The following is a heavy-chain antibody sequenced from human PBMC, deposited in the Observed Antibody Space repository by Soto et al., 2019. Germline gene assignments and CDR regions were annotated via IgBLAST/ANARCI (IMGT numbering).Heavy chain of an antibody. CDR3: APDPPYCLSTSCYESTPRDS. Sequence: QVQLVQSGAEVKKPGASVKVSCKASGYTFTSYGISWVRQAPGQGLEWMGWISAYNGNTNYAQKHQGRVTMTTDTSTSTPYIALSSLRSSDTAVYYCAPDPPYCLSTSCYESTPRDSWCHGTLVTVSS. CDR1: GYTFTSYG. V-gene: IGHV1-18*01. D-gene: IGHD2-2*01. J-gene: IGHJ5*01. CDR2: ISAYNGNT.